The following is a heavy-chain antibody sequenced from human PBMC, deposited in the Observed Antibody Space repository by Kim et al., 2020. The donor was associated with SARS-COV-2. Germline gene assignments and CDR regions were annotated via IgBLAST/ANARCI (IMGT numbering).Heavy chain of an antibody. J-gene: IGHJ4*02. Sequence: SETLSLTCTVSGSMSSYYWSWIRQPPGKGLEWIGYISYSGSTNYNPSLKSRVTISVDMSKNQFSLKVRSVTAADMAVYYCARGEGYHLFWGQGTLVTVSS. D-gene: IGHD5-12*01. CDR1: GSMSSYY. CDR3: ARGEGYHLF. CDR2: ISYSGST. V-gene: IGHV4-59*13.